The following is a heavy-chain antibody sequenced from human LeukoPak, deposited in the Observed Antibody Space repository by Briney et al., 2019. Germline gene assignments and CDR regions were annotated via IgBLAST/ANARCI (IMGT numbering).Heavy chain of an antibody. CDR1: GGSIINYY. D-gene: IGHD6-19*01. CDR2: IYTTGST. CDR3: ARGLGYSSGHVGLDY. Sequence: SETLSLTCTVSGGSIINYYWSWIRQPAGKGLEWIGRIYTTGSTNYNPSLKSRVTISVDSSKNQFSLKLSSVTAADTAVYYCARGLGYSSGHVGLDYWGQGTLVTVSS. V-gene: IGHV4-4*07. J-gene: IGHJ4*02.